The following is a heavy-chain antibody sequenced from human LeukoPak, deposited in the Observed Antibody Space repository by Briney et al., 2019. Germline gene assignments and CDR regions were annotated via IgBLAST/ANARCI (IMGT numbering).Heavy chain of an antibody. V-gene: IGHV4-39*01. D-gene: IGHD3-10*01. J-gene: IGHJ4*02. CDR2: IYYSGNT. CDR3: ARRGRPRGQIGEYFDY. CDR1: GGSISSTSYY. Sequence: SETLSLTCTVSGGSISSTSYYWGWIRQPPGKGLEWIGNIYYSGNTYYNLSLKSRITISVDTSQNQFSLKLSSVTAADTAVYYCARRGRPRGQIGEYFDYWGQGTLVTVSS.